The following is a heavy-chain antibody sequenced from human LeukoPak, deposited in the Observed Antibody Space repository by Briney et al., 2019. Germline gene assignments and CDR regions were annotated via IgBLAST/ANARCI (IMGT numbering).Heavy chain of an antibody. CDR3: ARDHDPDTHLGMDV. V-gene: IGHV1-46*01. Sequence: ASVKVSCKPSGYTFINYYMHWVRQAPGQGLEWMGIINPSGGSTSYAQKFQGRVTTTRDTSTSTVCMEQGSVRSDDTAVYYCARDHDPDTHLGMDVGGQGTTVTVP. D-gene: IGHD3-3*02. CDR1: GYTFINYY. CDR2: INPSGGST. J-gene: IGHJ6*02.